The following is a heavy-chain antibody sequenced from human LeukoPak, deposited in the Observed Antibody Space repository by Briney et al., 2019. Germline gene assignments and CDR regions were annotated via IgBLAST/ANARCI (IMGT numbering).Heavy chain of an antibody. J-gene: IGHJ4*02. Sequence: GRSLRLSCAASGFTFSSYGMHWVRQAPGKGLEWVAVISYDGSNKYYADSVKGRFTISRDNSKSTLYLQMNSLRAEDTAVYYCAKIVGYYGGNYPLDYWGQGTLVTVSS. CDR1: GFTFSSYG. D-gene: IGHD4-23*01. V-gene: IGHV3-30*18. CDR3: AKIVGYYGGNYPLDY. CDR2: ISYDGSNK.